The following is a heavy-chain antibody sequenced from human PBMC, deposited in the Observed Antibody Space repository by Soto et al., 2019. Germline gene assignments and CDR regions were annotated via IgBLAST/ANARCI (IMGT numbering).Heavy chain of an antibody. D-gene: IGHD1-20*01. CDR1: GFTFDDYA. V-gene: IGHV3-9*01. J-gene: IGHJ4*02. CDR2: ITWNSGSI. CDR3: AKDIGYNWNDGFFDY. Sequence: EVQLVEWGGGLVHPGRSLRLSCAASGFTFDDYAMHWVRQAPGKGLEWVSGITWNSGSIDYADSVKGRFTISRDNTKNSLYLQMNSLRAEDTALYYCAKDIGYNWNDGFFDYWRQGTLVTVSS.